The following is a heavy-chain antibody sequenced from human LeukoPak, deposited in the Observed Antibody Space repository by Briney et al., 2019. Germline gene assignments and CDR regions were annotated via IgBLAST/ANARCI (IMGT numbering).Heavy chain of an antibody. Sequence: RPGGSLRLSCAASGFTFSSYWMSWVRQAPGKGLEWVANIKQDGSEKYYADSVKGRFTISRDNAKNSLYLQMNSLRAEDTAVYYCASVTYYDFWSWDWGQGTLVTVSS. CDR2: IKQDGSEK. J-gene: IGHJ4*02. V-gene: IGHV3-7*01. D-gene: IGHD3-3*01. CDR3: ASVTYYDFWSWD. CDR1: GFTFSSYW.